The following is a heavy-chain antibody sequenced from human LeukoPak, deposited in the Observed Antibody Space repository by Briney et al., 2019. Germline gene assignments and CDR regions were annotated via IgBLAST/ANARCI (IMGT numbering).Heavy chain of an antibody. V-gene: IGHV4-61*02. Sequence: SETLSLTCSVSGASINSGSVFWNWIRQPAGKGLEWIGRVYTSGSTDYNPSLESRVTISLDTSKNQFSLNLSSVTAADTAVYYCARGVTMIGRLRSDPWGQGTLVTVSS. J-gene: IGHJ5*02. CDR1: GASINSGSVF. D-gene: IGHD3-22*01. CDR3: ARGVTMIGRLRSDP. CDR2: VYTSGST.